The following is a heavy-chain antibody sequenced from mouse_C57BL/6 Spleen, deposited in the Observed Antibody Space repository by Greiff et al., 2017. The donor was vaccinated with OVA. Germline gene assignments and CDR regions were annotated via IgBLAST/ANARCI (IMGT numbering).Heavy chain of an antibody. CDR3: TKETAQSHYFDC. CDR2: IDPETGGT. D-gene: IGHD3-2*02. CDR1: GYTFTDYE. Sequence: QVQLQQSGAELVRPGASVTLSCKASGYTFTDYEMHWVKQTPVHGLEWIGAIDPETGGTAYNQKFKGKAILTADKSSSTAYMELRSLTSEDSAVYYCTKETAQSHYFDCWGQGTTLTVSS. V-gene: IGHV1-15*01. J-gene: IGHJ2*01.